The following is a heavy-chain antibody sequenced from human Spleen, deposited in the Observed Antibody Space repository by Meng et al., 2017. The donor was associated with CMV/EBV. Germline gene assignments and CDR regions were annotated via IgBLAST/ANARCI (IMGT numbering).Heavy chain of an antibody. CDR1: GFTFSSYD. D-gene: IGHD3-22*01. J-gene: IGHJ5*02. CDR3: ARLYYYDRSGHYAGIDA. Sequence: GGSLRLSCAACGFTFSSYDMHWVRQATGKGLEWVSAIGTAGDTYYPGSVKGQFTISRENAKNSLYLQMNSLRAGDTAVYYCARLYYYDRSGHYAGIDAWGQGTLVTVSS. V-gene: IGHV3-13*03. CDR2: IGTAGDT.